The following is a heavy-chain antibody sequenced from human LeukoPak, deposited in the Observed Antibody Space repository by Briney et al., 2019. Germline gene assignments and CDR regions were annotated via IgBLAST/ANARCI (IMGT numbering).Heavy chain of an antibody. CDR2: INSDGSST. D-gene: IGHD1-26*01. Sequence: GGSLRLSCAASGFTFSRYWMHWVRQAPGKGLVWVSRINSDGSSTNYADSVKGRFTISRDNAKNTLYLQMNSLRAEDTALYYCARGPSGSYWTTDVAFDIWGQGTMVTVSS. J-gene: IGHJ3*02. CDR1: GFTFSRYW. V-gene: IGHV3-74*01. CDR3: ARGPSGSYWTTDVAFDI.